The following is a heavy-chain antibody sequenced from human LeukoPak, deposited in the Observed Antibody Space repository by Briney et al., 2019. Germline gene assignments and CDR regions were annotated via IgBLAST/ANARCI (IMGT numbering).Heavy chain of an antibody. J-gene: IGHJ6*02. CDR2: IYYSGST. Sequence: SETLSLTCAVSGGSISSGDYYWSWIRQPPGKGLEWIGYIYYSGSTYYNPSLKSRVTISVDTSKNQFSLKLSSVTAADTAVYYCARVVKYSSSWYDRYYYYYYGMDVWGQGTTVTVSS. D-gene: IGHD6-13*01. CDR1: GGSISSGDYY. V-gene: IGHV4-30-4*01. CDR3: ARVVKYSSSWYDRYYYYYYGMDV.